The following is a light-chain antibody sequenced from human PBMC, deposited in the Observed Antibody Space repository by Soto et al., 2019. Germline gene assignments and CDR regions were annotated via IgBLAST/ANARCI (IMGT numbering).Light chain of an antibody. V-gene: IGLV2-18*02. J-gene: IGLJ1*01. Sequence: QSALTQPPSVSGSPGQSVTISCTATTTDIDNYDSVSWYQQAPGTAPTLIIYDVNNRPSGAPDRFSGSTSRNTASLTISGLQAEEDTDYFCFSFTTTSTHGFGTGTKSPS. CDR1: TTDIDNYDS. CDR2: DVN. CDR3: FSFTTTSTHG.